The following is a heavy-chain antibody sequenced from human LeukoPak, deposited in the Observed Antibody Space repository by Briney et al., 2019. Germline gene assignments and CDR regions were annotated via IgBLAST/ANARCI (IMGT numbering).Heavy chain of an antibody. Sequence: SVKVSCKASGYTFTSYAIHWVRQAPGQGLEWMGWITPSGGTNYPQKFQGRVAITWDTSITTAYMDLSRLTSDDTAVYYCARDRYGDGFAHLDYWGQGALVTVSS. CDR2: ITPSGGT. V-gene: IGHV1-2*02. D-gene: IGHD5-24*01. J-gene: IGHJ4*02. CDR1: GYTFTSYA. CDR3: ARDRYGDGFAHLDY.